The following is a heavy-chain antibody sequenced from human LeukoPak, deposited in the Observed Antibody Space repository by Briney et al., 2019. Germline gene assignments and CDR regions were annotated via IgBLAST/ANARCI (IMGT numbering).Heavy chain of an antibody. CDR3: AKPTTGSPTAAGLDY. Sequence: PGGSLRLSCAVSGFTFSSYGMYWVRQAPGKGLEWVSYISFSGSNVHYADSVKGRFTISRDNSKSTLFLQMNSLRPEDTAVYYCAKPTTGSPTAAGLDYWGQGTLVTVSS. D-gene: IGHD1-1*01. CDR2: ISFSGSNV. CDR1: GFTFSSYG. V-gene: IGHV3-30*02. J-gene: IGHJ4*02.